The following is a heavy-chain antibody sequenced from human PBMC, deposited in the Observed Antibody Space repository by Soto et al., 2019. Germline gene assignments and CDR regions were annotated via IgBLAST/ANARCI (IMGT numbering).Heavy chain of an antibody. V-gene: IGHV4-39*02. Sequence: KTSETLSLTCAVSGGSIDNSTYYWGWIRQPPGKGLEWIGSVYYSGSSYYSPSLKSRVTVSVDSSKNHFSLILDSVTAADTAVYYCVSINAGGWYYFDYWGQGILVTVSS. D-gene: IGHD6-19*01. J-gene: IGHJ4*02. CDR1: GGSIDNSTYY. CDR2: VYYSGSS. CDR3: VSINAGGWYYFDY.